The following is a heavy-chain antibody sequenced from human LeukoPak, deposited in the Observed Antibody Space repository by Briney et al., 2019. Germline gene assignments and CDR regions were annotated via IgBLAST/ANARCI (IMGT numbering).Heavy chain of an antibody. D-gene: IGHD6-6*01. Sequence: KPSETLSLICTVSGGSISSYYWSWIRQPAGKGLVWIGRIYASGSTYYNPSLKSRVTMSVDTSKNQFSLRLTTVTAADTAVYYCARDSNLEYSSSRGLGRWGQGTLVTVSS. J-gene: IGHJ4*02. CDR1: GGSISSYY. V-gene: IGHV4-4*07. CDR3: ARDSNLEYSSSRGLGR. CDR2: IYASGST.